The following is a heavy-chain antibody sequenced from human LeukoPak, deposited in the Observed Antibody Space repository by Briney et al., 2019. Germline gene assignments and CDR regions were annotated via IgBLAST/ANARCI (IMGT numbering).Heavy chain of an antibody. CDR1: GASISNYY. J-gene: IGHJ6*03. Sequence: SETLSLTCTVSGASISNYYWSWLRQPPGKGLEWIGYIYYTGSTNHNPSLKSRVTISVDTSKNQFSLKLSSVTAADTAVYYCARVVYSGYDFRGAMDVWGKGTTVTVSS. D-gene: IGHD5-12*01. V-gene: IGHV4-59*01. CDR3: ARVVYSGYDFRGAMDV. CDR2: IYYTGST.